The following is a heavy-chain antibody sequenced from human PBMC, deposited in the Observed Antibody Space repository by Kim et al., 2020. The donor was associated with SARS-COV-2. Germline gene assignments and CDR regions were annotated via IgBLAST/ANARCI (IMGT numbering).Heavy chain of an antibody. CDR3: ARDTPGIAAAPLFDP. D-gene: IGHD6-13*01. CDR2: ISYDGSNK. Sequence: GGSLRLSCAASGFTFSSYAMHWVRQAPGKGLEWVAVISYDGSNKYYADSVKGRFTISRDNSKNTLYLQMNSLRAEDTAVYYCARDTPGIAAAPLFDPWG. J-gene: IGHJ5*02. V-gene: IGHV3-30*04. CDR1: GFTFSSYA.